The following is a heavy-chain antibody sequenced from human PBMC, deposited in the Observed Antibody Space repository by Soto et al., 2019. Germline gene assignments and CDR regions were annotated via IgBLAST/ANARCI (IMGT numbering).Heavy chain of an antibody. CDR2: ISVSGGET. CDR3: VKGGWLDD. CDR1: GFAFTNFE. J-gene: IGHJ4*02. Sequence: EVQLLESGGGLVQPGGSRRLSCTASGFAFTNFEMSWARQASGKGLEWVSFISVSGGETHYADSVKGRFTISRDNSKNTLYLQMNSLRVEDMDVYYCVKGGWLDDWGQGTLVTVSS. V-gene: IGHV3-23*01. D-gene: IGHD6-19*01.